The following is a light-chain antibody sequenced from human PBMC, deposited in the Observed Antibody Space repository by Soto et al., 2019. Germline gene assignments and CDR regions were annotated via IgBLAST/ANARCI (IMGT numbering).Light chain of an antibody. J-gene: IGKJ2*01. CDR2: DAS. Sequence: DIQMTQSPSTLSASVGDRVTITCRASQGISTWLAWYQQKPGKAPMLLIYDASRLESGVLSRFRGSGSGTVFTLTISSLQPDDFATYYCQQYNSFSYTFGQGTKLEIK. CDR3: QQYNSFSYT. CDR1: QGISTW. V-gene: IGKV1-5*01.